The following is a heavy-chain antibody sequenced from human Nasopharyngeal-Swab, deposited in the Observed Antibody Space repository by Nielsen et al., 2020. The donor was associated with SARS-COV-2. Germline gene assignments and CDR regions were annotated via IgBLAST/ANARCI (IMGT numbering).Heavy chain of an antibody. Sequence: GGSLRLSCAASGFTFGSYAMNWVRQAPGKGLEWVSGITVIGRSPYYADSVKGRFTLSRDNSKNTLYLQMNSLRAEDTAVYYCAKGQGADWYFDLWGRGTLVTVSS. CDR1: GFTFGSYA. J-gene: IGHJ2*01. CDR2: ITVIGRSP. CDR3: AKGQGADWYFDL. V-gene: IGHV3-23*01.